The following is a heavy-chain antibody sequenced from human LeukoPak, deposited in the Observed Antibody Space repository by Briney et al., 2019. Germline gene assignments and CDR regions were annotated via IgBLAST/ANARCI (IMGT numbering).Heavy chain of an antibody. CDR2: ISSSSSYI. J-gene: IGHJ6*03. CDR3: ARDAPSSYYYYYYYMDV. D-gene: IGHD6-6*01. V-gene: IGHV3-21*01. CDR1: GFTFSSYG. Sequence: KPGGSLRLSCAASGFTFSSYGMHWVRQAPGKGLEWVSSISSSSSYIYYADSVKGRFTISRDNAKNSLYLQMNSLRAEDTAVYYCARDAPSSYYYYYYYMDVWGKGTTVTVSS.